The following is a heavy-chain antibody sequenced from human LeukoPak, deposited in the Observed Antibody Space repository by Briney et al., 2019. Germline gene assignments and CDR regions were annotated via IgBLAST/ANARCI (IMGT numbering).Heavy chain of an antibody. CDR1: GFTFSSYG. J-gene: IGHJ6*04. CDR3: AELGITMIGGV. D-gene: IGHD3-10*02. Sequence: GGSLRLSCAASGFTFSSYGMHWVRQAPGKGLEWVAVISYDGSNKYYAGSVKGRFTISRDNSKNTLYLQMNSLRAEDTAVYYCAELGITMIGGVWGKGTTVTISS. CDR2: ISYDGSNK. V-gene: IGHV3-30*18.